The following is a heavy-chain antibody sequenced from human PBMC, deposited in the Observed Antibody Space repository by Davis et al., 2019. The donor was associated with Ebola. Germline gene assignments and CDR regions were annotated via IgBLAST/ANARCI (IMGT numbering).Heavy chain of an antibody. CDR1: GGSISSYY. CDR3: ARVRSQGGMLDWYFDL. Sequence: PSETLSLTCTVSGGSISSYYWSWIRQPPGKGLEWIGYIYYSGSTNYNPSLKSRVTISVDTSKNQFSLKLSSVTAADTAVYYCARVRSQGGMLDWYFDLWGRGTLVTVSS. D-gene: IGHD3-16*01. J-gene: IGHJ2*01. CDR2: IYYSGST. V-gene: IGHV4-59*01.